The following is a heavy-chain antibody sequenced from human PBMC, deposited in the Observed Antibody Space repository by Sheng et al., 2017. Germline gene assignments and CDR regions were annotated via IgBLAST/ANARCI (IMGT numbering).Heavy chain of an antibody. CDR3: ARAKYSSGGGWFDP. J-gene: IGHJ5*02. CDR1: VAPSVVTT. Sequence: QVQLQESGPGLVKAFRRPCPSPALSLVAPSVVTTGAGSGSPQGRDWSGLGISITVGAPTTTPPSKSRVTISVDTSKNQFSLKLSSVTAADTAVYYCARAKYSSGGGWFDPWGQGTLVTVSS. CDR2: SITVGAP. D-gene: IGHD6-19*01. V-gene: IGHV4-59*01.